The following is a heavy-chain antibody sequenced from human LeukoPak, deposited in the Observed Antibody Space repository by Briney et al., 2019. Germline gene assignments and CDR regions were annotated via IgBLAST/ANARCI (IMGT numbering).Heavy chain of an antibody. CDR3: TYGSGSYYVFDY. CDR1: GGTFSSYA. J-gene: IGHJ4*02. D-gene: IGHD3-10*01. V-gene: IGHV1-69*04. CDR2: IIPILGIA. Sequence: ASVKVSCKASGGTFSSYAISWVRQAPGQGLEWMGRIIPILGIANYAQKFQGRVTITADKSTSTAYMELSSLRSEDTAVYYCTYGSGSYYVFDYWGQGTLVTVSS.